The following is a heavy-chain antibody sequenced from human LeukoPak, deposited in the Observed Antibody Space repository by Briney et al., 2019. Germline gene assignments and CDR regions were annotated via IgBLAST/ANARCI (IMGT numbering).Heavy chain of an antibody. V-gene: IGHV3-23*01. CDR2: ISGSGDST. J-gene: IGHJ4*02. CDR3: ARAVAGPSHLDY. Sequence: GGSLRPSCAASGFTFSYPMNWVRQAPGKGLQWVSAISGSGDSTYYADSVNGRFTISRDNAKNTLYLQMNSLRAEDTAVFYCARAVAGPSHLDYWGQGTLVTVSS. D-gene: IGHD6-19*01. CDR1: GFTFSYP.